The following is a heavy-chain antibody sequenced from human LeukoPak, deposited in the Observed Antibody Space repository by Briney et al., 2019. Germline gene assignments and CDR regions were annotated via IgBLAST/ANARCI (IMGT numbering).Heavy chain of an antibody. CDR3: ARTPLPTYYYYGMDV. CDR1: GGSISSYY. Sequence: SDTLSLTCTVSGGSISSYYWSWLRQPPGKGLEWMGYIYYSGSTNYNPSLKSRVTISVDTSKNQFSLKLSSVTAADTAVYYCARTPLPTYYYYGMDVWGQGSTVAVSS. J-gene: IGHJ6*02. D-gene: IGHD1-26*01. CDR2: IYYSGST. V-gene: IGHV4-59*07.